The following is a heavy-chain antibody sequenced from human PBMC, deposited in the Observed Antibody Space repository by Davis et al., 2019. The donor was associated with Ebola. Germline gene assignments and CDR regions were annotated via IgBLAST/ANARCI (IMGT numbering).Heavy chain of an antibody. D-gene: IGHD2-2*01. CDR2: INPNSGGT. CDR1: GYTFTSYY. CDR3: AREGCSSTSCYGWFDP. V-gene: IGHV1-2*04. J-gene: IGHJ5*02. Sequence: AASVKVSCKASGYTFTSYYMHWVRQAPGQGLEWMGWINPNSGGTNYAQKFQGWVTMTRDTSISTAYMELSRLRSDDTAVYYCAREGCSSTSCYGWFDPWGQGTLVTVSS.